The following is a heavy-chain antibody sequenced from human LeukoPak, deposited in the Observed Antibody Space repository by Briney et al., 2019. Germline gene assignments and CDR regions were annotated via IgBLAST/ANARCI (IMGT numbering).Heavy chain of an antibody. CDR2: IYTSGST. CDR3: ARDGARREGHYYYYMDV. CDR1: GGSISSGSYY. J-gene: IGHJ6*03. V-gene: IGHV4-61*02. D-gene: IGHD6-6*01. Sequence: SQTLSLTCTVSGGSISSGSYYWSWIRQPAGKGLEWIGRIYTSGSTNYNPSLKSRVTISVDTSKNQFSLKLSSVTAADTAVYYCARDGARREGHYYYYMDVWGKGTTVTVSS.